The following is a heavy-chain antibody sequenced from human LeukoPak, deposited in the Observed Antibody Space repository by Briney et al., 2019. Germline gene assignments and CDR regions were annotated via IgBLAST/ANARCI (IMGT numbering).Heavy chain of an antibody. CDR2: ISWNSGSI. D-gene: IGHD6-19*01. CDR3: AKVHSGWYKY. Sequence: GGSLRLSCAASGFTFDDYAMHWVRQAPGKGLEWVSGISWNSGSIGYADSVKGRFTISRDNSKNTLYLQMNSLRAEDTAVYYCAKVHSGWYKYWGQGTLVTVSS. V-gene: IGHV3-9*01. CDR1: GFTFDDYA. J-gene: IGHJ4*02.